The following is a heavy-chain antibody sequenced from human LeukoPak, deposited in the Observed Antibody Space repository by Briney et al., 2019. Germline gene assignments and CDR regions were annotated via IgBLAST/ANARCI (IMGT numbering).Heavy chain of an antibody. CDR2: IRSKANYYAT. J-gene: IGHJ3*02. V-gene: IGHV3-73*01. CDR3: TRPTYDSSGYGAFDI. D-gene: IGHD3-22*01. CDR1: GFIFSGSA. Sequence: GGSLRLSCEASGFIFSGSAMRWVRQASGKGLEWVGRIRSKANYYATACAASVKGRFTISRDDSKNTAYLQMNSLKTEDTAVYYCTRPTYDSSGYGAFDIWGQGTMVTVSS.